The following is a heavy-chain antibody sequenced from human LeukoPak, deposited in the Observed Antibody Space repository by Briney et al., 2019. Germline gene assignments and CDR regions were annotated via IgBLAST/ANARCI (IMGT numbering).Heavy chain of an antibody. CDR3: ARHGDYNFDY. CDR2: IYYSGST. V-gene: IGHV4-59*08. CDR1: GGSISSYY. Sequence: SETLSLTCTVSGGSISSYYWSWIRQPPGKGLEWIGYIYYSGSTSYNPSLKSRVTISVDTSKNQFSLKLSSVTAADTAVYYCARHGDYNFDYWGQGTLVTVSS. D-gene: IGHD4/OR15-4a*01. J-gene: IGHJ4*02.